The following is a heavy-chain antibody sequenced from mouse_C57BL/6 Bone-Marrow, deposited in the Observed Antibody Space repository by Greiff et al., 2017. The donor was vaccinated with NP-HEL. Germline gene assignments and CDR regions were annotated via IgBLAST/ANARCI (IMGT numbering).Heavy chain of an antibody. V-gene: IGHV1-72*01. CDR3: ARSCTTVVATGFDY. CDR1: GYTFTSYW. CDR2: IDPNSGGT. D-gene: IGHD1-1*01. Sequence: VQLQQPGAELVKPGASVKLSCKASGYTFTSYWMHWVKQRPGRGLEWIGRIDPNSGGTKYNEKFKSKATLTVDKPSSTAYMQLSSLTSEDSAVDYCARSCTTVVATGFDYWGQGTTLTVSS. J-gene: IGHJ2*01.